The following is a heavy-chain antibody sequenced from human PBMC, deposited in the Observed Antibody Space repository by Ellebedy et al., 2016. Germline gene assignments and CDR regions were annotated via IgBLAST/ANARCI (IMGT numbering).Heavy chain of an antibody. D-gene: IGHD3-9*01. V-gene: IGHV1-46*01. CDR1: GYTFTSYY. CDR2: INPSGGST. CDR3: ARDSREDYDILTGAFDY. Sequence: ASVKVSCKASGYTFTSYYMHWVRQAPGQGLEWMGIINPSGGSTSYAQKFQGRVTMTRDTSTSTVYMELSSLRSEDTAVYYCARDSREDYDILTGAFDYWGQGTLVTVSS. J-gene: IGHJ4*02.